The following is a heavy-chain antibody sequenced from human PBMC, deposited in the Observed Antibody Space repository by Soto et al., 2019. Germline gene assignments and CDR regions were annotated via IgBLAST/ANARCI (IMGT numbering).Heavy chain of an antibody. CDR3: ARGYSSGWYYFDY. D-gene: IGHD6-19*01. V-gene: IGHV3-21*01. CDR1: GFTFSSYS. Sequence: GESLKISCAASGFTFSSYSMNWVRQAPGKGLEWVSSISSSSSYIYYADSVKGRFTISRDNAKNSLYLQMNSLRAEDTAVYYCARGYSSGWYYFDYWGQGTLVTVSS. CDR2: ISSSSSYI. J-gene: IGHJ4*02.